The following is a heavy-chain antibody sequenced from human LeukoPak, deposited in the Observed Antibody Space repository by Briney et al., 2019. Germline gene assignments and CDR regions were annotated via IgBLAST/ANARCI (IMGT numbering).Heavy chain of an antibody. J-gene: IGHJ4*02. V-gene: IGHV3-30-3*01. CDR2: ISDDETYK. Sequence: PGGSLRLSCAASGFTFNSYSMHWVRQAPGEGLEWVTAISDDETYKFYADSVKGRFTITRDNSKNTLYLQMNSLRVEDTAIYYCTTVMLRPSTDYWGQGMLVTVSS. CDR3: TTVMLRPSTDY. D-gene: IGHD3-10*02. CDR1: GFTFNSYS.